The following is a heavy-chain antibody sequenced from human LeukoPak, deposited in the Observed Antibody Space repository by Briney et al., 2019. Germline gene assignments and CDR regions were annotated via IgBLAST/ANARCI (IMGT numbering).Heavy chain of an antibody. CDR3: ARGYSSSVDY. D-gene: IGHD6-6*01. CDR2: INPSGGST. V-gene: IGHV1-46*01. J-gene: IGHJ4*02. Sequence: GASVKVSCKASGYTFTTYYMHWVRQAPGQGLEWVGIINPSGGSTRYAQKFQGTVTMTKDTSTSTVYMELSSLRSEDTAVYYCARGYSSSVDYWGQGTLVTVSS. CDR1: GYTFTTYY.